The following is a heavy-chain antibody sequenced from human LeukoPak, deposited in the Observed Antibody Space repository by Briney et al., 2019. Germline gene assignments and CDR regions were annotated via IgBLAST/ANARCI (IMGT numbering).Heavy chain of an antibody. Sequence: PSETLSLTCTVSGGSISSYYWSWIRQPPGKGLEWIGYIYYSGSTNYNPSLKSRVTISVDTSKNQFSLKLSSVTAADTAVYYCASSSGWYTDYWGQGTLVTVSS. D-gene: IGHD6-19*01. J-gene: IGHJ4*02. CDR2: IYYSGST. CDR3: ASSSGWYTDY. CDR1: GGSISSYY. V-gene: IGHV4-59*01.